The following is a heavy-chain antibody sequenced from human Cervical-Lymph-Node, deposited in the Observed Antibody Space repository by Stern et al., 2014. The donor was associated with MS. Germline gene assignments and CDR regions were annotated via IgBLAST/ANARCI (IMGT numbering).Heavy chain of an antibody. V-gene: IGHV4-61*02. CDR2: IYRSGST. D-gene: IGHD6-25*01. CDR1: GGSISSGPYY. Sequence: QVPLQESGPGLVKPSQTLSLTCTVSGGSISSGPYYWNWIRQPAGKGLEWIGRIYRSGSTNYNTSLKSRLITSVQPSQNHFSLKRASVAAADTAVYYCARDRGSTYSSGYQYYFDYWGQGTLVTVSS. CDR3: ARDRGSTYSSGYQYYFDY. J-gene: IGHJ4*02.